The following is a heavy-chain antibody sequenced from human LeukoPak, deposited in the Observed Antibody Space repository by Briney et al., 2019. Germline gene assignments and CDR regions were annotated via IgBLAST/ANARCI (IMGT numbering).Heavy chain of an antibody. D-gene: IGHD2-8*01. V-gene: IGHV1-18*01. CDR2: ISVYNGNT. Sequence: ASVKVSCKASGYTFTSYGISWVRQAPGQGLEWMGWISVYNGNTNYAQKLQGRVTMTTDTSTSTVYMEVRSLRSDDTAVYYCARVTIVLMVYASLGAFDIWGQGTMVTVSS. J-gene: IGHJ3*02. CDR1: GYTFTSYG. CDR3: ARVTIVLMVYASLGAFDI.